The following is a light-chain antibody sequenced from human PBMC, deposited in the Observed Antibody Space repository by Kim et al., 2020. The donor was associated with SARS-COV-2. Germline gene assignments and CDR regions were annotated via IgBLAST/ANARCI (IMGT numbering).Light chain of an antibody. Sequence: VAPGQTARITCSGDQLGDKYACWYQQKSGQSPVLVMFQDSKRPSGIPERFSGSNSGNTATLTISGTQAMDEADYYCQTWDSTSVVFGGGTQLTVL. V-gene: IGLV3-1*01. CDR1: QLGDKY. CDR3: QTWDSTSVV. CDR2: QDS. J-gene: IGLJ2*01.